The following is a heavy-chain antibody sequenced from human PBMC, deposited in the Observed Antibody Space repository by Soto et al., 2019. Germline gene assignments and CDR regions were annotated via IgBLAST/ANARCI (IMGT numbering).Heavy chain of an antibody. Sequence: DVQLLESGGDLVQPGGSLRLSCAASGFTFRSYAMSWVRQPPGKGLEWVSGIGGSSDSTFYAHSVKGRFTISRDNSKDTLYLQMNSLRADDTAVYYCAKRDSTGYYYFNYWGQGTLVAVSS. J-gene: IGHJ4*02. CDR3: AKRDSTGYYYFNY. D-gene: IGHD3-22*01. CDR2: IGGSSDST. V-gene: IGHV3-23*01. CDR1: GFTFRSYA.